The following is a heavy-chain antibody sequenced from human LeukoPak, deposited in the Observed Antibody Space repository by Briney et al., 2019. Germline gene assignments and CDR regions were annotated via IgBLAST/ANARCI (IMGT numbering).Heavy chain of an antibody. J-gene: IGHJ4*02. D-gene: IGHD6-13*01. CDR2: IFHSGST. V-gene: IGHV4-4*02. CDR3: ARVGSIAAAGTPDY. Sequence: SETLSLTCAVSGGSISSSNWWSWVRQPPGKGLEWIGEIFHSGSTNYNPSLKSRVTISVDKSKNQFSLKLGSVTAADTAVYYCARVGSIAAAGTPDYWGQGTLVTVSS. CDR1: GGSISSSNW.